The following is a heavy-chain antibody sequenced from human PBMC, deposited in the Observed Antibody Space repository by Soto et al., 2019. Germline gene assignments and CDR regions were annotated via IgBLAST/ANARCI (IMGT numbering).Heavy chain of an antibody. V-gene: IGHV4-34*01. D-gene: IGHD6-19*01. CDR1: GGSFSGYY. Sequence: QVQLQQWGAGLLKPSETLSLTCAVYGGSFSGYYWSWIRQPPGKGLEWIGEINHSGSTNYNPSLKSRVTISVDTSKNQFSLKLSSVTAADTAVYYCARANSSGWYPFDYWGQGTLVTVSS. CDR2: INHSGST. J-gene: IGHJ4*02. CDR3: ARANSSGWYPFDY.